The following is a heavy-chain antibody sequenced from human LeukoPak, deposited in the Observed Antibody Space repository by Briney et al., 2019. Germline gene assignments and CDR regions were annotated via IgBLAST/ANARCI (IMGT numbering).Heavy chain of an antibody. Sequence: RGSLRLSCAASGFTFSYYYTSWIRQPPGRGREWVAYISSSGRTIYYADSVKGRFTISSDNAKNSLYLQMNSLRAEDTAVYYCARAGVGGVHYDTLNYYYGMDVWGQGTTVTVSS. CDR3: ARAGVGGVHYDTLNYYYGMDV. D-gene: IGHD3-9*01. CDR1: GFTFSYYY. V-gene: IGHV3-11*01. CDR2: ISSSGRTI. J-gene: IGHJ6*02.